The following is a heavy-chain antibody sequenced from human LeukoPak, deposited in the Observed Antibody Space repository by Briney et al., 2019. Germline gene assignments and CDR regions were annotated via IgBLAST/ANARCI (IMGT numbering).Heavy chain of an antibody. CDR3: ARDKSTSWYYFDS. V-gene: IGHV1-18*01. CDR2: ISAYNANP. CDR1: GYTFTSYG. D-gene: IGHD2-2*01. J-gene: IGHJ4*02. Sequence: GESLKISCKGSGYTFTSYGISWVRQAPGQGLEWMGWISAYNANPNYVQKIQGRVTMTTDTSTSTAYMELRSLRSDDTAVYYCARDKSTSWYYFDSWGQGTLVTVSS.